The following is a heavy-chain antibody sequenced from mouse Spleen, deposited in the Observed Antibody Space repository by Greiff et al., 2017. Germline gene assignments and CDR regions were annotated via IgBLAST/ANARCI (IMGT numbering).Heavy chain of an antibody. CDR2: IHPSDSDT. V-gene: IGHV1-74*01. CDR1: GYTFTSYW. Sequence: QVQLKQPGAELVKPGASVKVSCKASGYTFTSYWMHWVKQRPGQGLEWIGRIHPSDSDTNYNQKFKGKATLTVDKSSSTAYMQLSSLTSEDSAVYYCAIQDSKIYFDYWGQGTTLTVSS. J-gene: IGHJ2*01. D-gene: IGHD2-5*01. CDR3: AIQDSKIYFDY.